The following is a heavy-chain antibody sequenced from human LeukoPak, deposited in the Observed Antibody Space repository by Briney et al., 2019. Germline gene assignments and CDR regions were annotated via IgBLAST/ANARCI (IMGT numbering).Heavy chain of an antibody. CDR1: GFTFSSYA. Sequence: PGGSLRLSCAASGFTFSSYAMNWVRQAPGKGLEWVSYISSSSNTIHYADSVKGRFTISRDNARNSLSLQMNSLRAEDTAVYYCVRIIRGAPLVYWGQGTLVTVSS. J-gene: IGHJ4*02. V-gene: IGHV3-48*01. CDR2: ISSSSNTI. CDR3: VRIIRGAPLVY. D-gene: IGHD3-10*01.